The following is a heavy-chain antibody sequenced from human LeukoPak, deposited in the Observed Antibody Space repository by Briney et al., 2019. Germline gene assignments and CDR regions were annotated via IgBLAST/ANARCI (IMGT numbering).Heavy chain of an antibody. D-gene: IGHD3-16*02. J-gene: IGHJ4*02. CDR1: GYTFSGYG. V-gene: IGHV3-30*02. Sequence: SGGSLRLSCVASGYTFSGYGMHWVRQAPGKGLEWVTLIWHDGSKTSYADSVKGRFTISRDDSKNTLYLQMNSLRAEDTAVYYCARDYLWGSYRYTPLDYWGQGTLVTVSS. CDR2: IWHDGSKT. CDR3: ARDYLWGSYRYTPLDY.